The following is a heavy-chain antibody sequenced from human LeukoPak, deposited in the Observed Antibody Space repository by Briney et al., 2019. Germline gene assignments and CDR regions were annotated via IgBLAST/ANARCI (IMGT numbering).Heavy chain of an antibody. CDR3: AKDYGAVAGPVDY. J-gene: IGHJ4*02. D-gene: IGHD6-19*01. CDR2: ISWNSGSI. V-gene: IGHV3-9*01. CDR1: GFTFDDYA. Sequence: GRSLRLSCAASGFTFDDYAMHWVRQAPGKGLEWVSGISWNSGSIGYADSVKGRFTISRDNAKNSLYLQMNSLRAEDTALYYCAKDYGAVAGPVDYWGQGALVTVSS.